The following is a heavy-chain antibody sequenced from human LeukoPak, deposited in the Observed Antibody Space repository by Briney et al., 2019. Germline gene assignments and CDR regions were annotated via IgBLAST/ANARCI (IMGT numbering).Heavy chain of an antibody. Sequence: GGSLRFSCAASGFTFSTYAMNWVCQAPGKGLEWVSAISGSGGSTYYADSVKGRFTISRDNSKNTLYLLMNSLRAEDTAVYYCAKTPYSSSWYRYFDYWGQGTLVTVSS. CDR2: ISGSGGST. CDR3: AKTPYSSSWYRYFDY. CDR1: GFTFSTYA. V-gene: IGHV3-23*01. D-gene: IGHD6-13*01. J-gene: IGHJ4*02.